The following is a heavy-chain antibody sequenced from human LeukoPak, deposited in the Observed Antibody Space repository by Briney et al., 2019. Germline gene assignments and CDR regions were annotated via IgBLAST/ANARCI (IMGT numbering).Heavy chain of an antibody. CDR1: GITLDRDV. CDR2: ISGSGFNT. CDR3: AKGWVRTPFDY. Sequence: GGSLRLSCGASGITLDRDVMNWVRQAPGKGLEWLSGISGSGFNTFSADSVKGRFTISRDNSKNTLYLQMNSLRAEDTAVYYCAKGWVRTPFDYWGQGTLVTVSS. J-gene: IGHJ4*02. D-gene: IGHD3-16*01. V-gene: IGHV3-23*01.